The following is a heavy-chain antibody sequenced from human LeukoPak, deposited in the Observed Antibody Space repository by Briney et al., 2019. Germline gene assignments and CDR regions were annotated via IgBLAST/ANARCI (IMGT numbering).Heavy chain of an antibody. D-gene: IGHD2-21*01. V-gene: IGHV4-59*12. J-gene: IGHJ4*02. CDR1: GRSLNDFY. Sequence: PSETLSLTCTVSGRSLNDFYWSWIRQSPGKGLEWIGYSSSSGSTNYHPSLKSRVTISVDTSRNQFSLKVTSLTAADTALYYCARASRLYCGPTSCSYEGFDYWGQGTSVTVSS. CDR2: SSSSGST. CDR3: ARASRLYCGPTSCSYEGFDY.